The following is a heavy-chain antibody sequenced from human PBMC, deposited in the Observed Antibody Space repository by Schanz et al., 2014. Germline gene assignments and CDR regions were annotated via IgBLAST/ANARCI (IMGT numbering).Heavy chain of an antibody. CDR1: GFTFSSYA. CDR2: LSGSGGST. CDR3: AKQIHYDILTVTRN. V-gene: IGHV3-23*01. D-gene: IGHD3-9*01. Sequence: EVQLLESGGGLVQPGGSRKLSCAASGFTFSSYALGWVRRAPGKGLEWVSALSGSGGSTYYADSVKGRFTISRDNSKNTLYLQMNSLRAEDTAVYYCAKQIHYDILTVTRNWGQGTLVTVSS. J-gene: IGHJ4*02.